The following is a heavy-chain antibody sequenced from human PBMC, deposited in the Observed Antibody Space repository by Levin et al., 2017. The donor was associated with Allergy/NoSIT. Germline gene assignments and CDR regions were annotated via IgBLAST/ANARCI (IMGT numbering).Heavy chain of an antibody. CDR2: IKPNSGGA. D-gene: IGHD5-18*01. V-gene: IGHV1-2*02. CDR3: ASEGGEYNYGLDY. CDR1: GYTFTGYY. Sequence: ASVKVSCKASGYTFTGYYIHWVRQAPGQGLEWMGWIKPNSGGAHYAQKFQGRVTMTRDTSISTAYMELSRLRSDDTAVYYCASEGGEYNYGLDYWGQGTLVTVSS. J-gene: IGHJ4*02.